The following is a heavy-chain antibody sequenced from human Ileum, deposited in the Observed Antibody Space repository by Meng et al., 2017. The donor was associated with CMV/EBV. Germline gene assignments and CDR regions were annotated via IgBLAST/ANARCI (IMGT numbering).Heavy chain of an antibody. J-gene: IGHJ3*02. Sequence: GESLKISCTASGFSFTNSVMIWVRQAPGRGLEWVSTLYYTGDVTYYADSVKGRFTISRDTPTSKLYLQMNGRRAEDTALYYCAKGLDSGSHYRAFEILGQGTMVTVSS. V-gene: IGHV3-23*01. D-gene: IGHD3-22*01. CDR3: AKGLDSGSHYRAFEI. CDR2: LYYTGDVT. CDR1: GFSFTNSV.